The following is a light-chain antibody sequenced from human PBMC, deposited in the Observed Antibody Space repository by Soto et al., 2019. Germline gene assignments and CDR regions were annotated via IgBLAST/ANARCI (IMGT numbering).Light chain of an antibody. Sequence: DIQMTQSPSSLSASVGDRVTITCRASQSISSYLIWYQEKPGKAPKLLIYAASSLQSGVPSRFSGSGSGTDFTLTISSLEPEDFTVYCCQQHNNPPLTFGQGTRLEIK. CDR2: AAS. V-gene: IGKV1-39*01. CDR1: QSISSY. CDR3: QQHNNPPLT. J-gene: IGKJ5*01.